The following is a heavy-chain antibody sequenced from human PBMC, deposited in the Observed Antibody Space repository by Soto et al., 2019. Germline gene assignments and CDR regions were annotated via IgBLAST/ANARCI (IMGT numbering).Heavy chain of an antibody. CDR3: ARRVTPPGAGCFDP. D-gene: IGHD2-21*02. Sequence: ASVKVSCKASGYTFTTYAIHWVRKAPGQRLEWMGRINAANGNTKFSQKFQGRVTITRDTSASTVYMELSGLTYEDTAVYYCARRVTPPGAGCFDPWGQGTLVTVSS. CDR2: INAANGNT. J-gene: IGHJ5*02. CDR1: GYTFTTYA. V-gene: IGHV1-3*01.